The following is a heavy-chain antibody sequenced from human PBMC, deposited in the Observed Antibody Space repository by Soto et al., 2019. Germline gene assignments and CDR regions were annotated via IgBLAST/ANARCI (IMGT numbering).Heavy chain of an antibody. CDR3: AGTTSHQWYYMDV. CDR2: TYYRSRWYN. J-gene: IGHJ6*03. V-gene: IGHV6-1*01. Sequence: QVQLQASGPGLVKPSQTLSLTCAISGDSVSSNSAAWNWIRLSPSRGLEWLARTYYRSRWYNDYAVSVRSRITVNPDTSKNQFSLQLTSVTPEDTAVYYCAGTTSHQWYYMDVWGKWTTVTVSS. CDR1: GDSVSSNSAA. D-gene: IGHD1-7*01.